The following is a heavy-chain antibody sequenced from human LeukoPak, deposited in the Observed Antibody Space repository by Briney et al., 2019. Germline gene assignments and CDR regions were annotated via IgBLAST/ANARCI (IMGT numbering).Heavy chain of an antibody. CDR1: GGSFSGYY. Sequence: PSETLSLTCAVYGGSFSGYYWSWIRQPPGKGLEWIGVINHSGSTNYNPSLKSRVTISVDTSKNQFSLKLSSVTAADTAVYYCARGRGTMVRGPPGHPWGQGTLVTVSS. D-gene: IGHD3-10*01. J-gene: IGHJ5*02. CDR2: INHSGST. CDR3: ARGRGTMVRGPPGHP. V-gene: IGHV4-34*01.